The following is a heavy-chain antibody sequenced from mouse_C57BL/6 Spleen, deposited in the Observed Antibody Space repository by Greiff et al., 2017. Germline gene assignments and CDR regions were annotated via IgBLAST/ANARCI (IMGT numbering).Heavy chain of an antibody. CDR2: IDPSDSYT. V-gene: IGHV1-69*01. CDR1: GYTFTSYW. J-gene: IGHJ4*01. D-gene: IGHD4-1*01. CDR3: ARNWDEGDY. Sequence: QVQLQQPGAELVMPGASVKLSCKASGYTFTSYWMHWVKQRPGQGLEWIGEIDPSDSYTNYNQKFKGKSTLTVDKSSSTAYMQLSSLTSEDSAVYYCARNWDEGDYWGQGTSVTVSS.